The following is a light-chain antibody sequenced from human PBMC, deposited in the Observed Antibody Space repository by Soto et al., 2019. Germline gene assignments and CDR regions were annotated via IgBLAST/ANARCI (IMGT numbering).Light chain of an antibody. Sequence: DIQLTQSPSFLSASVGDRVTITCRASQGIRSYLAWYQQRPGKAPELLIYGASTLRPGGASRFSGCGSGTEFTLTISSLQPEDFATYFCQQLNTFPPFFTFGPGTKVDIK. CDR2: GAS. V-gene: IGKV1-9*01. CDR3: QQLNTFPPFFT. CDR1: QGIRSY. J-gene: IGKJ3*01.